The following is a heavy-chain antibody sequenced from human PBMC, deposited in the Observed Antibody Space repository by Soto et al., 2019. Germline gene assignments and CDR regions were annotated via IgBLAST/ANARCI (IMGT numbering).Heavy chain of an antibody. CDR2: IKSKTGGGTT. V-gene: IGHV3-15*07. J-gene: IGHJ4*01. Sequence: AGGSLRLSCAASGFTFSNAWINWVRQAPGKGLEWVGRIKSKTGGGTTDYAEPVKGRFAISRDDSNNMVYLQMNSLKIEDTAVYYCTTDSYSTIIIVRFDYWGHGTLVTVSS. CDR1: GFTFSNAW. D-gene: IGHD3-22*01. CDR3: TTDSYSTIIIVRFDY.